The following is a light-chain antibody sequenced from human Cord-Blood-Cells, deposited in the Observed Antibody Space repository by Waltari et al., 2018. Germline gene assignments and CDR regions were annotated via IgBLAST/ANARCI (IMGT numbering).Light chain of an antibody. V-gene: IGLV2-14*01. Sequence: QSALTQPASVSGSPGQSITISCTGTSSDVGGYNYVSWYQQHPGKAPKLMIYDVSNLPSWVSNRFSGSNSGNTASLTISGLQAEDEADYYCSSYTSSSTVFGGGTKLTVL. CDR2: DVS. CDR1: SSDVGGYNY. J-gene: IGLJ3*02. CDR3: SSYTSSSTV.